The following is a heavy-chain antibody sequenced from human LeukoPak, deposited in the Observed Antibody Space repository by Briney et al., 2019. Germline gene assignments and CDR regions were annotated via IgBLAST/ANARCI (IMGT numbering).Heavy chain of an antibody. CDR2: ISGSGGST. J-gene: IGHJ4*02. CDR1: GFTFASYG. CDR3: ARTPTVGFGELLFDY. V-gene: IGHV3-23*01. Sequence: GGSLRLSCAASGFTFASYGMSWVRQAPGKGLEWVSFISGSGGSTYYADSVKGRFTISRDNSKNTLYLQINSLRAEDRAVYYCARTPTVGFGELLFDYWGQGNLVTVSS. D-gene: IGHD3-10*01.